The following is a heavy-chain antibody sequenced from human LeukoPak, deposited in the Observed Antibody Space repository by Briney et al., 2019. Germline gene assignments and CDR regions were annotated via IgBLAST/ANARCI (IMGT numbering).Heavy chain of an antibody. V-gene: IGHV4-34*01. Sequence: SETLSLTCAVYGGSFSGYYWSWIRQPPGKGLEWIGEINHSGSTNYNPSLKSRVTISVDKSKNQFSLKLSCVTAADTAVYYCARVGVVVPAAIRWFDPWGQGTLVTVSS. CDR1: GGSFSGYY. D-gene: IGHD2-2*01. CDR2: INHSGST. CDR3: ARVGVVVPAAIRWFDP. J-gene: IGHJ5*02.